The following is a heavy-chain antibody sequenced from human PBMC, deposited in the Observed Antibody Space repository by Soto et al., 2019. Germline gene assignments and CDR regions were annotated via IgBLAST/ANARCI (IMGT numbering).Heavy chain of an antibody. CDR3: AKDLECSTSNCYLGYSYYGTDV. D-gene: IGHD2-2*01. CDR2: ISYDGSNT. CDR1: GFTFNSYG. J-gene: IGHJ6*02. V-gene: IGHV3-30*18. Sequence: QVHLVESGGGVVQPGWSLRLSCAASGFTFNSYGMHWARQAPGKGLEWVAVISYDGSNTYHADSVKGRFTISRDNSKNTLYLQMNSLRAEDTAVYYCAKDLECSTSNCYLGYSYYGTDVWGQGTTVTVSS.